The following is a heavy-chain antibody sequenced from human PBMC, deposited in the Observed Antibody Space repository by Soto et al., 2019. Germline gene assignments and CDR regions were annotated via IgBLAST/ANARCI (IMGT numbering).Heavy chain of an antibody. J-gene: IGHJ6*02. Sequence: GSLRLCCAASVFTFSSYGMHWVRQAPGKGLEWVAVISYDGSNKYYADSVKGRFTISRDNSKNTLYLQMNSLRAEDTAVYYCAKDLAYSSPLGYYYYGMDVWGQGTTVSVSS. CDR3: AKDLAYSSPLGYYYYGMDV. CDR1: VFTFSSYG. V-gene: IGHV3-30*18. CDR2: ISYDGSNK. D-gene: IGHD6-6*01.